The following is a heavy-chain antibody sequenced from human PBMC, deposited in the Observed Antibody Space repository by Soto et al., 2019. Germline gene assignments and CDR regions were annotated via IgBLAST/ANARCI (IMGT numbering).Heavy chain of an antibody. CDR2: IYYNGNT. Sequence: QVQLQESGPGLVKPSQTLSLSCSVSGGSLSSRDFYWSWLRHHPEKGLEWIGSIYYNGNTYYNPSLKSRVTMSVDTSMNEFSLRLTSVTAADTAVYYCARDKGGAALKGSGMDVWGQGTTVTVSS. D-gene: IGHD3-10*01. J-gene: IGHJ6*02. CDR3: ARDKGGAALKGSGMDV. CDR1: GGSLSSRDFY. V-gene: IGHV4-31*03.